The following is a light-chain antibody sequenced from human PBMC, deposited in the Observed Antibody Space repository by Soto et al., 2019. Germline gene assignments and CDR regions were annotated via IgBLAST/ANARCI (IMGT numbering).Light chain of an antibody. Sequence: EIVMTQHPATLSVSPGERATLSCRASQSVSSNLAWYQQQPGQAPRLLIYGPSTRATGIPARFSGSGSGTEFTLTISSLQSEDFAVYYCQQYNNWPLTFGGGTKVEMK. J-gene: IGKJ4*01. CDR2: GPS. V-gene: IGKV3-15*01. CDR1: QSVSSN. CDR3: QQYNNWPLT.